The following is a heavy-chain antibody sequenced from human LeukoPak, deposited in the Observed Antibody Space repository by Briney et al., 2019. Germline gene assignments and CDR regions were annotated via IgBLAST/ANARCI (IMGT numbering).Heavy chain of an antibody. CDR3: SRGRVATIRGLDSLAY. Sequence: ASVKVSCKASGYTFTSYDINWVRQATGQGLEWMGWMNPNSGNTGYAQKFQGRVTMTRNTSISTAYMELSSLRSEDTAVYYCSRGRVATIRGLDSLAYWGQGTLVTVSS. CDR1: GYTFTSYD. CDR2: MNPNSGNT. V-gene: IGHV1-8*01. D-gene: IGHD5-12*01. J-gene: IGHJ4*02.